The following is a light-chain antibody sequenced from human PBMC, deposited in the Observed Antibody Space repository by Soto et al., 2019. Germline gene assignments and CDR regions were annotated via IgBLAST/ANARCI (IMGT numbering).Light chain of an antibody. Sequence: VVMTQSPLSLPVTLGQPASISCSSTHSVVYADGNTYLQWFQQRPGQSPRRLIYKISNRDSGVPDRFSGSGSGTDFTLQISRVEAEDVGVYYCMQGTHWPLTFGQGTRLEIK. CDR1: HSVVYADGNTY. CDR3: MQGTHWPLT. J-gene: IGKJ5*01. CDR2: KIS. V-gene: IGKV2-30*01.